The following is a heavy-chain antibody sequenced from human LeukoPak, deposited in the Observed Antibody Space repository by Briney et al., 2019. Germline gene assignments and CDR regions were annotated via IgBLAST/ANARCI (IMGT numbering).Heavy chain of an antibody. V-gene: IGHV1-2*04. D-gene: IGHD6-13*01. CDR1: GYTFTGYY. CDR2: INPNSGGT. CDR3: ARTEGGSSFSGMDV. Sequence: GASVKVSCKASGYTFTGYYMHWVRQAPGQGLEWMGWINPNSGGTNYAQKFQGWVTMTRDTSISTAYMELSRLRSDDTTVYYCARTEGGSSFSGMDVWGKGTTVTVSS. J-gene: IGHJ6*04.